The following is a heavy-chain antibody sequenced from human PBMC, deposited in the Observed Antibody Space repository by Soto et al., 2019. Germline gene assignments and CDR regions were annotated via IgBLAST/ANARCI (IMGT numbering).Heavy chain of an antibody. D-gene: IGHD3-9*01. CDR2: IGSSGSTI. Sequence: VQLVESGGGLVKPGGSLRLSCAASGLIFSDYYISWIRQAPGKGLEWVSYIGSSGSTIYYADSVKGRFTISRDNAKKSLYLQMNSLRVEDTAVYYCARGAFTGYPHYYYAMDVWGQGATVTVSS. V-gene: IGHV3-11*01. CDR3: ARGAFTGYPHYYYAMDV. CDR1: GLIFSDYY. J-gene: IGHJ6*02.